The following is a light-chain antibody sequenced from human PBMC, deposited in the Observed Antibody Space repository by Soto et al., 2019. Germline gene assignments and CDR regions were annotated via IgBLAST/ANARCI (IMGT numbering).Light chain of an antibody. V-gene: IGKV3-15*01. Sequence: EIVVTQSPATLSVSPGERDTLSCRTSKSVSSNLAWYQQKPGQAPRLLIYGASTRATGIPARFSGSGSGTEFTLTISSLQSEDFAVYYCQQYNNWPPWTFGQGTKVDIK. CDR3: QQYNNWPPWT. J-gene: IGKJ1*01. CDR2: GAS. CDR1: KSVSSN.